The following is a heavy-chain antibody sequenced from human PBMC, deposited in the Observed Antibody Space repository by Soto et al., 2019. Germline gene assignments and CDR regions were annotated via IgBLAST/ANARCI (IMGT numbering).Heavy chain of an antibody. CDR3: ARGIFGVVIGGDY. D-gene: IGHD3-3*01. V-gene: IGHV3-66*01. CDR2: IYSGGST. J-gene: IGHJ4*02. Sequence: EVRLVESGGGLVQPGGSLRLSCAASGFTVSSNYMSWVRQAPGKGLEWVSVIYSGGSTYYADSVKGRFTISRDNSKNTLYLQMNSLRAEDTAVYYCARGIFGVVIGGDYWGQGTLVTVSS. CDR1: GFTVSSNY.